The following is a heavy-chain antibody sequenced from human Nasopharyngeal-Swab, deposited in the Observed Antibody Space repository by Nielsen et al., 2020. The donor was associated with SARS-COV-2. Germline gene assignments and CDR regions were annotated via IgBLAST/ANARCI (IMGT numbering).Heavy chain of an antibody. D-gene: IGHD2-8*02. V-gene: IGHV4-38-2*02. Sequence: SETLSLTCTVSGYSISSGYYWGWIRQPPGKGLEWIGSIYHSGSTNYNPSLKSRVTISVDKSKNQFSLKLSSVTAADTAVYYCARVVYAYYFDYWGQGTLVTVSS. J-gene: IGHJ4*02. CDR1: GYSISSGYY. CDR3: ARVVYAYYFDY. CDR2: IYHSGST.